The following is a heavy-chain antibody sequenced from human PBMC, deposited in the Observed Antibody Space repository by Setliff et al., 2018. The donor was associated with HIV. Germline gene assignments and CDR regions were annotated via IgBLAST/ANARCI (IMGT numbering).Heavy chain of an antibody. J-gene: IGHJ4*02. CDR1: GFTFRNAW. D-gene: IGHD2-8*01. Sequence: GGSLRLSCGASGFTFRNAWMIWVRQAPGKGLECVGRIKSKGDGGTTDFVAPVKGRFTISRDDSKNTLYLQMDSLRTEDTAVYYCSAGVPEVSSPIDYWGQGTLVTVSS. CDR3: SAGVPEVSSPIDY. V-gene: IGHV3-15*01. CDR2: IKSKGDGGTT.